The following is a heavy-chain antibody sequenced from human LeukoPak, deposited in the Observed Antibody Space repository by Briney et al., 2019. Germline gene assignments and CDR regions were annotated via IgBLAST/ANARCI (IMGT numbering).Heavy chain of an antibody. Sequence: SETLSLTCAVYGGSFSGYYWSWIRQPPGKGLEWIGEINHSGSTNYNPSLKSRVTISVGTSKNQFSLKLSSVTAADTAVYYCATGSVNYCSSTSCSGAFDIWGQGTMVTVSS. CDR1: GGSFSGYY. CDR2: INHSGST. CDR3: ATGSVNYCSSTSCSGAFDI. V-gene: IGHV4-34*01. J-gene: IGHJ3*02. D-gene: IGHD2-2*01.